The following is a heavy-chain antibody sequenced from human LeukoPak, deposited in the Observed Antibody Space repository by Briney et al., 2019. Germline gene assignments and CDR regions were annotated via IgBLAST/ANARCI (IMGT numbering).Heavy chain of an antibody. Sequence: PSETLSLTCTVSGGSISSYYWSWIRQPAGKGLEWIGRIYTSGSTNYNPSLKSRVTISVDTSKNQFSLKLSSVTAADTAVYYCAGRGYSYGVDYWGQGTLVTVSS. D-gene: IGHD5-18*01. J-gene: IGHJ4*02. CDR2: IYTSGST. V-gene: IGHV4-4*07. CDR1: GGSISSYY. CDR3: AGRGYSYGVDY.